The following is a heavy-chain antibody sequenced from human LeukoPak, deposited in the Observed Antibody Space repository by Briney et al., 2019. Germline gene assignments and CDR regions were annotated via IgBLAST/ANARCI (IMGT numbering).Heavy chain of an antibody. Sequence: AGGFLRLSCAASGFTFSTYTMNWVRQAPGKGLEWVSSISTSSTYIYYADSVKGRFTVSRDNAKNSLYLQMNSLRAEDTAVYNCAKDGSAARPTSFDHWGQGTLVTVSS. CDR1: GFTFSTYT. CDR3: AKDGSAARPTSFDH. J-gene: IGHJ4*02. D-gene: IGHD6-6*01. V-gene: IGHV3-21*01. CDR2: ISTSSTYI.